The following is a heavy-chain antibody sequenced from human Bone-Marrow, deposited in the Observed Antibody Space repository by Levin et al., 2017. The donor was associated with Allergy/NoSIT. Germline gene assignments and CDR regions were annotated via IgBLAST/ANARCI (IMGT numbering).Heavy chain of an antibody. Sequence: SETLSLTCTVSGGSISSSSYYWGWIRQPPGKGLEWIGSMYYTGTIHYNPSLKSRVTISVDASKNQFYLTLSSVTATDTAMYYCASEYYFDYWGQGTLVTISS. CDR1: GGSISSSSYY. V-gene: IGHV4-39*02. J-gene: IGHJ4*02. CDR2: MYYTGTI. CDR3: ASEYYFDY.